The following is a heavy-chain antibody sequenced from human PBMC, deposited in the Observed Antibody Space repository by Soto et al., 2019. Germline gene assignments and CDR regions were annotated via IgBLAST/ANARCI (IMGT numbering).Heavy chain of an antibody. Sequence: ASVKVSCKASGNTVPNYAIHWVRQAPGQRLEWMGWINGGNGNTYYSENFQGRVTFTRDTSAGTAYMQLSSLRSEDTAVYYCARVGLRSGYCDYWGQGTLVTVSS. D-gene: IGHD3-3*01. CDR1: GNTVPNYA. J-gene: IGHJ4*02. V-gene: IGHV1-3*01. CDR2: INGGNGNT. CDR3: ARVGLRSGYCDY.